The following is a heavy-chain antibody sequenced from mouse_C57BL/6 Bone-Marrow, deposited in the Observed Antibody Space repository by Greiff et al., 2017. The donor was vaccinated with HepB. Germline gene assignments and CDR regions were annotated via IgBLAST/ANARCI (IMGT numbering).Heavy chain of an antibody. Sequence: EVQLQQSGAELVRPGASVKLSCTASGFNIKDYYMHWVKQRPEQGLEWIGRIDPEDGDTEYAPEFQGKATMTADTSSNTAYLQLSSLTSEDTAVYYCTLYYGSSFAYWGQGTLVTVSA. D-gene: IGHD1-1*01. CDR1: GFNIKDYY. V-gene: IGHV14-1*01. J-gene: IGHJ3*01. CDR2: IDPEDGDT. CDR3: TLYYGSSFAY.